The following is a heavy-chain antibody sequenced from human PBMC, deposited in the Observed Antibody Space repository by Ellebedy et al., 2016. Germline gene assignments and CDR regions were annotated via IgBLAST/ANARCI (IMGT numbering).Heavy chain of an antibody. J-gene: IGHJ2*01. Sequence: SETLSLTXTVSGGSISSYYWSWIRQPPGKGLEWIGYIYYSGSTNYNPSLKSRVTISVDTSKNQFSLKLSSVTAADTAVYYCATRRGYWYFDLWGRGTLVTVSS. V-gene: IGHV4-59*01. CDR1: GGSISSYY. CDR3: ATRRGYWYFDL. CDR2: IYYSGST.